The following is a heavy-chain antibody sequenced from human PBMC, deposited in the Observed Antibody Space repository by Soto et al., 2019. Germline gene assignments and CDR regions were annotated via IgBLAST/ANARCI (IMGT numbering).Heavy chain of an antibody. CDR2: ISSSSSYI. D-gene: IGHD2-15*01. J-gene: IGHJ4*02. CDR1: GFTFSSYS. CDR3: ARPGFGSAPSLALRPDFDY. V-gene: IGHV3-21*01. Sequence: GGSLRLSCAASGFTFSSYSMNWVRQAPGKGLEWVSSISSSSSYIYYADSVKGRFTISRDNAKNSLYLQMNSLRAEDTAVYYCARPGFGSAPSLALRPDFDYWGQGTLVTVSS.